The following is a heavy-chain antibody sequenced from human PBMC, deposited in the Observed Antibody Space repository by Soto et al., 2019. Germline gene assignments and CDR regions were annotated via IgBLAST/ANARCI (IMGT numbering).Heavy chain of an antibody. J-gene: IGHJ4*02. CDR2: IYYSGST. D-gene: IGHD3-22*01. CDR3: ARSRGNYYDSSGYYYFGYLFDY. V-gene: IGHV4-59*01. Sequence: SETLSLTCTVSGGSISSYYWSWIRQPPGKGLEWIGYIYYSGSTNYNPSLKSRVTISVDTSKNQFSLKLSSVTAADTAVYYCARSRGNYYDSSGYYYFGYLFDYWGQGTLVTVSS. CDR1: GGSISSYY.